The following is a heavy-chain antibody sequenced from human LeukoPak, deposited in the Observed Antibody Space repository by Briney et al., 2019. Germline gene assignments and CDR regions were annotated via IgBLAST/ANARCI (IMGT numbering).Heavy chain of an antibody. CDR2: ISYDGSNK. D-gene: IGHD3-22*01. Sequence: GGSLRLSCAASGFTFSSYGMHWVRQAPGKGLEWVAVISYDGSNKYYADSVKGRFTISRDNSKNTLYLQMNSLRAEDTAVYYCARDGYYYDSSGYSPEGFDYWGQGTLVTVSS. CDR3: ARDGYYYDSSGYSPEGFDY. V-gene: IGHV3-30*03. CDR1: GFTFSSYG. J-gene: IGHJ4*02.